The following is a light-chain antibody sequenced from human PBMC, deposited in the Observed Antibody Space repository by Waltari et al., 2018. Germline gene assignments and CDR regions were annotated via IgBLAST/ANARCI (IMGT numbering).Light chain of an antibody. Sequence: WYQPKPGTAPVRVIYGKNNRPSGTPYRVSGSSAGNTASLTSTGAQAEDEADYYCNSRDSSGNRVFGGGTKLTVL. J-gene: IGLJ3*02. V-gene: IGLV3-19*01. CDR3: NSRDSSGNRV. CDR2: GKN.